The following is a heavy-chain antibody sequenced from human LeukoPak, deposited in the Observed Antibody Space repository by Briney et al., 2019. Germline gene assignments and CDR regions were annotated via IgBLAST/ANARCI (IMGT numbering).Heavy chain of an antibody. Sequence: GGSLRLSCAASGFMFSNYVMHWVRQAPGKGLEWVAVIAHDSSQKYYADSVKGRFTISRDNSKNTLYLQMNSLRAEDTAVYYCARAVYGSGSYWFDPWGQGILVTVSS. CDR1: GFMFSNYV. D-gene: IGHD3-10*01. CDR3: ARAVYGSGSYWFDP. CDR2: IAHDSSQK. V-gene: IGHV3-30*04. J-gene: IGHJ5*02.